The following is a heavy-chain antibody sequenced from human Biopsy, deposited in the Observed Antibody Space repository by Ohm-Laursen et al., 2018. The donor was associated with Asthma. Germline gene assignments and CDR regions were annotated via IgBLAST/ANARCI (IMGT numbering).Heavy chain of an antibody. V-gene: IGHV3-53*01. J-gene: IGHJ4*02. CDR2: IYRGRPS. Sequence: SLRLSCTASGFAVRKDFMFWVRQAPGKGLEWVSVIYRGRPSHTAASVRGQFNISRDYSKNTLYLQMHSLRAEDAAVYYCTRGDSSNWSHYYFDYWGQGTLVTVSS. CDR3: TRGDSSNWSHYYFDY. D-gene: IGHD3-22*01. CDR1: GFAVRKDF.